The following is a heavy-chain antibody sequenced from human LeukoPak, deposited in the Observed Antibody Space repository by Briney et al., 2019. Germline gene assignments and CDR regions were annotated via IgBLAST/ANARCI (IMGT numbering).Heavy chain of an antibody. D-gene: IGHD3-22*01. CDR1: GGSISSYY. Sequence: SETLSLTCTVSGGSISSYYWSWIRQPAGKGLEWIGRIYTSGSTNYNPSLKSRVTMSVDTSKNQFSLKLSSVTAADTAVYYCARVDYYDSSRSFDAFDIWGQGTIVTVSS. V-gene: IGHV4-4*07. J-gene: IGHJ3*02. CDR3: ARVDYYDSSRSFDAFDI. CDR2: IYTSGST.